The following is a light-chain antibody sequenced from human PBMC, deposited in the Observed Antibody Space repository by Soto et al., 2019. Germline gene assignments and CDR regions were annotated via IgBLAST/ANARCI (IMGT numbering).Light chain of an antibody. CDR3: QQYGSSPPYT. CDR2: GAS. CDR1: QTVSSIY. V-gene: IGKV3-20*01. J-gene: IGKJ2*01. Sequence: EIVLTQSPGTLSLSPGEGATLSCRASQTVSSIYLAWYQQKPGQAHRLLIYGASSRATGIPDRFSGSGSGTDFTLTISRMEDEDFAVYYCQQYGSSPPYTFGQGTKLEIK.